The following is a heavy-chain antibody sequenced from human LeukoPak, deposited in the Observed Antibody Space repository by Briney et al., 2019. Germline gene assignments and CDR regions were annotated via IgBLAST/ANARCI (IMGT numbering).Heavy chain of an antibody. Sequence: SETLSLTCTVSGGSVSSGSYYWSWIRQPPGTGLEWIGYIYYSGSTNYNPSLKSRVTISVDTSKNQFSLKLSSVTAADTAVYYCARVEEPRRIGYFDYWGQGTLVTVSS. J-gene: IGHJ4*02. CDR2: IYYSGST. D-gene: IGHD1-26*01. CDR3: ARVEEPRRIGYFDY. CDR1: GGSVSSGSYY. V-gene: IGHV4-61*01.